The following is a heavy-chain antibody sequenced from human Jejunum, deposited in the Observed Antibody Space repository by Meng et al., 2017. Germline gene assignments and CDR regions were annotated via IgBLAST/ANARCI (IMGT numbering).Heavy chain of an antibody. Sequence: SETLSLTCTVSGGSISSGGYYWSWLRQHPGKGLEWIGYIYNSGSTYYNPSLKSRVTISVDTSKNQFSLKLSSVTVADTAVYYCARVRYQHIDYWGQGTLVTVSS. CDR1: GGSISSGGYY. V-gene: IGHV4-31*03. J-gene: IGHJ4*02. CDR2: IYNSGST. CDR3: ARVRYQHIDY. D-gene: IGHD2-2*01.